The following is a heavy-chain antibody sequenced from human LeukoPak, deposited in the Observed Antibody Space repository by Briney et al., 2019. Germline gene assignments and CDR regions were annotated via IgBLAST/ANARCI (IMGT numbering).Heavy chain of an antibody. CDR1: GFTFSSYW. V-gene: IGHV3-74*01. CDR3: ARGGVYFDY. Sequence: GGSLRLSCAASGFTFSSYWMQWVRQAPGKGPVWVSRINSDGSSTSYADSVKGRFSISRDNAKNTLYLQMNSLRAEDTAVYYCARGGVYFDYWGQGTLVTVSS. D-gene: IGHD3-10*01. J-gene: IGHJ4*02. CDR2: INSDGSST.